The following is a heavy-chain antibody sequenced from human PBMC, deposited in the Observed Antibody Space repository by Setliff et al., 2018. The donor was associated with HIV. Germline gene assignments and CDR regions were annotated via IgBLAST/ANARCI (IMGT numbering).Heavy chain of an antibody. Sequence: ETLSLTCTVSGASITSHYRSWIRQSPGRELEWIGYIYSTGSTNYNPSLQSRVSISMDASKNKFSLKVTSVTSADTAVYYCAKGAGFYGDYTFDYWGQGNLVTVSS. CDR3: AKGAGFYGDYTFDY. CDR1: GASITSHY. J-gene: IGHJ4*02. V-gene: IGHV4-59*11. D-gene: IGHD4-17*01. CDR2: IYSTGST.